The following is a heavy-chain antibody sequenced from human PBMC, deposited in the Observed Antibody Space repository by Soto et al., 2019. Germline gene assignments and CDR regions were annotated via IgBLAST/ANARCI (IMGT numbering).Heavy chain of an antibody. J-gene: IGHJ4*02. Sequence: GGSLRLSCAVSGANLSTIWMNWVRQAPGKGPEWVGRIKSTTAGGTADYAAPVKGRFTISRDDSENTVHLQMNGLKSEDTAVYYCSHGYSQYFNSWGQGTLVTVPQ. CDR2: IKSTTAGGTA. CDR1: GANLSTIW. D-gene: IGHD4-17*01. CDR3: SHGYSQYFNS. V-gene: IGHV3-15*07.